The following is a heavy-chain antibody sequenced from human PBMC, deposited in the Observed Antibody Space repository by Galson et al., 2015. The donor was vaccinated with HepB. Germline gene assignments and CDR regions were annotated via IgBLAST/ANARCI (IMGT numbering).Heavy chain of an antibody. CDR3: ARAAYCSGGSCWGFDY. V-gene: IGHV3-72*01. D-gene: IGHD2-15*01. Sequence: SLRLSCAASGFTFSDYYMDWVRQAPGKGLEWVGSTRNKANSYTKEYAASVKGRFTISRDESYNSLYLQMNSLQNEDTAVYYCARAAYCSGGSCWGFDYWGQGTLVTVSS. CDR1: GFTFSDYY. CDR2: TRNKANSYTK. J-gene: IGHJ4*02.